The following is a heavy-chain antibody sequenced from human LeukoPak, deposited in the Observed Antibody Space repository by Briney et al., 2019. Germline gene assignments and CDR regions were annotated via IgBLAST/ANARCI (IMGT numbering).Heavy chain of an antibody. V-gene: IGHV3-30*18. CDR2: ISYDGSNK. CDR1: GFTFSSYG. D-gene: IGHD1-26*01. J-gene: IGHJ4*02. Sequence: GGSLRLSCAAYGFTFSSYGMHWVRQAPGKGLEWVAVISYDGSNKYYADSVKGRFTISRDNSKNTLYLQMNSLRAEDTAVYYCAKDKWELLLPDYWGQGTLVTVSS. CDR3: AKDKWELLLPDY.